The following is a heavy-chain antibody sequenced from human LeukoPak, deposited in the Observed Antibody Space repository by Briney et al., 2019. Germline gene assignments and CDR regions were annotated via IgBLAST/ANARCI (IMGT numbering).Heavy chain of an antibody. CDR2: FDPEDGET. CDR3: ARGVVDY. V-gene: IGHV1-24*01. CDR1: GYTLTELS. J-gene: IGHJ4*02. D-gene: IGHD3-16*01. Sequence: ASVKVSCKVSGYTLTELSMHWVRQAPGKGLEWMGGFDPEDGETIYAQKFQGRVTMTTDTSTSTAYMELRSLRSDDTAVYYCARGVVDYWGQGTLVTVSS.